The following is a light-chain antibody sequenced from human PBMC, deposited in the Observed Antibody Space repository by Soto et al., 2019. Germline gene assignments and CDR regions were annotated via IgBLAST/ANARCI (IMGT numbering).Light chain of an antibody. J-gene: IGKJ5*01. CDR1: EGISSY. CDR3: QRLNAYPT. Sequence: IQLTQSPSSLSASVGDRVTITFRASEGISSYLAWYQQKPGKAPKLLIYSASILQSGVPSRFSGSGSGTDFTLTISSLQPEDFATYYCQRLNAYPTFGQGTRLEN. CDR2: SAS. V-gene: IGKV1-9*01.